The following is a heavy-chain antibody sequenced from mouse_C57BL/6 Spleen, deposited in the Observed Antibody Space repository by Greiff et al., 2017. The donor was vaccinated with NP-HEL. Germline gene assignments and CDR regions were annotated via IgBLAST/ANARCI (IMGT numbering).Heavy chain of an antibody. CDR2: LLPGSGST. D-gene: IGHD1-1*01. Sequence: VQLQQSGAELMKPGASVKLSCKATGYTFTGYWIEWVKQRPGHGLEWIGELLPGSGSTNYNEKFKGKATFTADTSSNTAYMQLSSLTTEDSAIYYCAKASPYYGSTYYAMDYWGQGTSVTVSS. J-gene: IGHJ4*01. CDR3: AKASPYYGSTYYAMDY. CDR1: GYTFTGYW. V-gene: IGHV1-9*01.